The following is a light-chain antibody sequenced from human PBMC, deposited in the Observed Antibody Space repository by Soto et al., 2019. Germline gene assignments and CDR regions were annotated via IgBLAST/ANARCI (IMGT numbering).Light chain of an antibody. Sequence: EIVLTQSPATLSLSPGKRATLSCRASQSVSNSLAWYQQNPGQAPRLLIYGASSRATGIPARFSGSGSGTGFTLTITLREPEAIAVYYCQQRGNWHPVITFGQGTRLESK. CDR3: QQRGNWHPVIT. J-gene: IGKJ5*01. V-gene: IGKV3-11*01. CDR2: GAS. CDR1: QSVSNS.